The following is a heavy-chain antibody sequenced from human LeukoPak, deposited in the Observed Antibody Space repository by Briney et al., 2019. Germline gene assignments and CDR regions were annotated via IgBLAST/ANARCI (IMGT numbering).Heavy chain of an antibody. CDR2: IYYSGST. Sequence: SETLSLTCTVSGGSISSYYWSWIRQPPGKGLEWIGYIYYSGSTNYNPSLKSRVTISVDTSRNQFSLKLSSVTAADTAVYYCARGEAVADSNWFDPWGQGTPVTVSS. CDR1: GGSISSYY. D-gene: IGHD6-19*01. J-gene: IGHJ5*02. CDR3: ARGEAVADSNWFDP. V-gene: IGHV4-59*01.